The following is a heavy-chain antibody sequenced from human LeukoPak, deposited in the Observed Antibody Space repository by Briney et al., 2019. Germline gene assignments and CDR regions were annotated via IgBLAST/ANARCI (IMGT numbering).Heavy chain of an antibody. V-gene: IGHV3-21*01. CDR3: AREPTAMIL. J-gene: IGHJ4*02. CDR2: ISSTSTYI. Sequence: PGRSLRLSCAASGFTFSSYSMNWVRQTPGKGLEWVSSISSTSTYIYYADSVKGRFTISRDNAKNSLYLQMNSLRAEDTAVYYCAREPTAMILWGQGTLVTVSS. CDR1: GFTFSSYS. D-gene: IGHD5-18*01.